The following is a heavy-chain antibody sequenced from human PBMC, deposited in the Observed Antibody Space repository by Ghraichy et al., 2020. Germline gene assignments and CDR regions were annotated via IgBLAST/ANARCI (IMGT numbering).Heavy chain of an antibody. CDR3: ARGVVVPAANHYYYYGMDV. D-gene: IGHD2-2*01. CDR1: GFTVSSNY. J-gene: IGHJ6*02. V-gene: IGHV3-53*01. Sequence: GESLNISCAASGFTVSSNYMSWVRQAPGKGLEWVSVIYSGGSTYYADSVKGRFTISRDNSKNTLYLQMNSLRAEDTAVYYCARGVVVPAANHYYYYGMDVWGQGTTVTVSS. CDR2: IYSGGST.